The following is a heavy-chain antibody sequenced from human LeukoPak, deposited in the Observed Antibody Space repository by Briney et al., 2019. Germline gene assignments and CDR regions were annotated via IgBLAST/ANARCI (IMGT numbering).Heavy chain of an antibody. CDR2: INPDGSEK. CDR3: AKEGAYPIITYDS. CDR1: GFTFNTYW. D-gene: IGHD3-10*01. Sequence: GGSLRLSCAASGFTFNTYWMSWVRQAPGKGLEWVANINPDGSEKSYVGSVKGRLTISRDNAKNSLFLHVNSLRAADTAVYYCAKEGAYPIITYDSWGQGALVTVSS. J-gene: IGHJ5*01. V-gene: IGHV3-7*01.